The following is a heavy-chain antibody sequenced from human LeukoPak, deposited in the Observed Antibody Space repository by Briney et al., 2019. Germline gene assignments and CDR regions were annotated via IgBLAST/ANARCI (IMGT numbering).Heavy chain of an antibody. CDR1: GFTFSSYG. CDR3: AKDRIAVAGSRSDY. CDR2: ISYDGSNK. J-gene: IGHJ4*02. Sequence: GGTLRLSCAASGFTFSSYGMHRDRQAPGKGLEWVAGISYDGSNKYYAESVKGRFTISRDNSKNTLYMQMNSLRAEDTAVYYCAKDRIAVAGSRSDYWGQGTLVTVSS. D-gene: IGHD6-19*01. V-gene: IGHV3-30*18.